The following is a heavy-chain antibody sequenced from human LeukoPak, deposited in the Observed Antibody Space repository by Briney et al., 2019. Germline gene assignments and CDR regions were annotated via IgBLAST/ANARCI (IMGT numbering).Heavy chain of an antibody. Sequence: GGSLRLSCAASGFAFSNTGMTWVRQAPGRGLEWVSTISPTGEGTHYADSVKGRFTISRDNSKNTLSLEMNSLRAEDTATYYCARDAGGAWPFDYWGQGTRVIVSS. CDR1: GFAFSNTG. CDR2: ISPTGEGT. J-gene: IGHJ4*02. CDR3: ARDAGGAWPFDY. V-gene: IGHV3-23*01. D-gene: IGHD4-17*01.